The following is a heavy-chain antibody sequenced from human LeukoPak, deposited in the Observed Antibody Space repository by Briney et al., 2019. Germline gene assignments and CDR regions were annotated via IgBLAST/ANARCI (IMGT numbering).Heavy chain of an antibody. D-gene: IGHD6-13*01. CDR1: GFIFSGYG. CDR2: IRYEGSKK. V-gene: IGHV3-30*02. CDR3: AKESDVAAAGIDY. J-gene: IGHJ4*02. Sequence: PGGSLRLSCAASGFIFSGYGMHWVRQAPRKGLQWVTFIRYEGSKKYYADSVKGRFTISRDNSKNTLYLQMNSLRVEDTAVYYCAKESDVAAAGIDYWGQGTLVTVSS.